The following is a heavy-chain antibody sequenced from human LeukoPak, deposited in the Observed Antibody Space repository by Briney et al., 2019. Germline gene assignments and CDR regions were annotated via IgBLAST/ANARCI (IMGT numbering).Heavy chain of an antibody. CDR1: GGSFTNYY. J-gene: IGHJ6*03. CDR3: ARIATTRDFWNGHSYYVDV. V-gene: IGHV4-59*01. CDR2: IYYSGST. D-gene: IGHD3-3*01. Sequence: SETLSLTCTVSGGSFTNYYWSWIRQPPGGGLDWIGHIYYSGSTKYNPSFQSRVTILLDTSTNQFSLKLSSVTAADTAVYYCARIATTRDFWNGHSYYVDVSGKGTTITVSS.